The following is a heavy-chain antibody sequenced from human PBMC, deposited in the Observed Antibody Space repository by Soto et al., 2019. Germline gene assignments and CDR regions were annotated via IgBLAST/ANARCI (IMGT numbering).Heavy chain of an antibody. CDR2: IYYSGST. Sequence: PSETLSLTCTVSGGSVSSGSYYWSWIRQPPGKGLEWIGYIYYSGSTNYNPSLKSRVTISVDTSKNQFSLKLSSVTAADTAVYYCARGGSYSFYYYYGMDVWGQGTTVTVSS. V-gene: IGHV4-61*01. J-gene: IGHJ6*02. CDR3: ARGGSYSFYYYYGMDV. D-gene: IGHD1-26*01. CDR1: GGSVSSGSYY.